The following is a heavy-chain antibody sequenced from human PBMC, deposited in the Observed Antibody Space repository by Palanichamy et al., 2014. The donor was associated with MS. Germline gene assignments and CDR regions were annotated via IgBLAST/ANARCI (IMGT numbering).Heavy chain of an antibody. V-gene: IGHV4-39*01. D-gene: IGHD1-1*01. Sequence: QLQLQESGPGLVKPSETLSLTCTVSGDSINNNKYYWAWIRQPPGKGLEWIGSVFQSGEFRSPSTLKSRVSISVDTSKNRFSLNLNSVTAADTAVYFCSGGTTDCYYAMDVWGQGTTVTVSS. CDR2: VFQSGEF. J-gene: IGHJ6*02. CDR1: GDSINNNKYY. CDR3: SGGTTDCYYAMDV.